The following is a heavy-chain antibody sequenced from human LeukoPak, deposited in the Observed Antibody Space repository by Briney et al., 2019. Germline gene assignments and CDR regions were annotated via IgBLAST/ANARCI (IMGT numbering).Heavy chain of an antibody. Sequence: PSETLSLTCTVSGGSISSYYWTWIRQAPGKGLEWIGYVYYTGNTNYNPSLRGRVTISLDTSKNQFSLRLSSVTAADTAVYYCARREAAGVFYFDYWGQGTLVTVSS. CDR1: GGSISSYY. CDR3: ARREAAGVFYFDY. J-gene: IGHJ4*02. D-gene: IGHD6-13*01. CDR2: VYYTGNT. V-gene: IGHV4-59*01.